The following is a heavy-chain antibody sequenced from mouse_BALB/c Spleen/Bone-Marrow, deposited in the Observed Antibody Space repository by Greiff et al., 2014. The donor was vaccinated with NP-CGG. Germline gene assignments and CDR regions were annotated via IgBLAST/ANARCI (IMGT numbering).Heavy chain of an antibody. J-gene: IGHJ2*03. CDR2: INSNGGST. V-gene: IGHV5-6-3*01. CDR1: GFTFSSYG. CDR3: ARVWYFDY. Sequence: DVKLVESGGGLVQPGGSLKLSCAASGFTFSSYGMSWVRQTPDKRLELVATINSNGGSTYYPDSVEGRFTISRDNAKNTLYLQMSSLKSEDTAMYYCARVWYFDYWGQGTSLTVSS.